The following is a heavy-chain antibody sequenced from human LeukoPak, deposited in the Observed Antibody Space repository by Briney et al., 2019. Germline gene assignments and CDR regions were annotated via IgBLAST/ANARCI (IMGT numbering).Heavy chain of an antibody. J-gene: IGHJ6*03. V-gene: IGHV1-2*02. Sequence: VASVKVSCKASGYTFTDYYMHWVRQAPGQGLEWVGWINPNGGGTHYAQKFQGRVTITRNTSISTAYMELSSLRSEDTAVYYCARGKPYYDFWSGYSAYYMDVWGKGTTVTVSS. CDR3: ARGKPYYDFWSGYSAYYMDV. CDR1: GYTFTDYY. CDR2: INPNGGGT. D-gene: IGHD3-3*01.